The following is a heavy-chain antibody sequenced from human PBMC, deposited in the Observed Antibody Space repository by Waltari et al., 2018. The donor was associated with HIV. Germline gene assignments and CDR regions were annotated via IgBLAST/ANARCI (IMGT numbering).Heavy chain of an antibody. CDR1: GFPFSSHW. J-gene: IGHJ4*02. CDR3: AREYFYESSGYYYRSTFDY. D-gene: IGHD3-22*01. CDR2: IKPDGSET. Sequence: EVQLVESGGGLVQPGESLRLSCAASGFPFSSHWLEWVRKAPGKGLEWVANIKPDGSETYYVDSVKGRFTISRDNAKTSLYLQMNSLRAEDTAVYFCAREYFYESSGYYYRSTFDYWGQGTLVTVSS. V-gene: IGHV3-7*01.